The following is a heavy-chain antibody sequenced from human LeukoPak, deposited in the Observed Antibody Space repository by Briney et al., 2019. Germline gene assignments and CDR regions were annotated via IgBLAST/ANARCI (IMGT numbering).Heavy chain of an antibody. Sequence: SETLSLTCTVSGGSISSSSYYWGWIRQPPGKGLEWIGSIYYSGSTYYNPSLKSRATISVDTSKNQFSLKLSSVTAADTAVYYCATPRGDYGGNSGDFDYWGQGTLVTVSS. CDR1: GGSISSSSYY. CDR2: IYYSGST. J-gene: IGHJ4*02. V-gene: IGHV4-39*01. CDR3: ATPRGDYGGNSGDFDY. D-gene: IGHD4-23*01.